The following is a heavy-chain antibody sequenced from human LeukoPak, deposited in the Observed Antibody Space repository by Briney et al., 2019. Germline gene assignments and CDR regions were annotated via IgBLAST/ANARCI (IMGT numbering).Heavy chain of an antibody. Sequence: ASVKVSCKASGYTFTAYYLYWVRQAPGQGLEWMGRINPNSGGTDYAQKFQGRVTMTRDTSISTAYMELSSLRSDVTAVYYCAIGMAAAGTFEYWGQGTLVTVSS. CDR3: AIGMAAAGTFEY. CDR1: GYTFTAYY. J-gene: IGHJ4*02. CDR2: INPNSGGT. V-gene: IGHV1-2*06. D-gene: IGHD6-13*01.